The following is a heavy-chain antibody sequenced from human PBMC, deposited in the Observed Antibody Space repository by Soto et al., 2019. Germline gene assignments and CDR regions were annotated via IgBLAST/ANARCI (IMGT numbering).Heavy chain of an antibody. Sequence: PSETLSLTCTVSGGYISSYYWSWIRQNPGKGLEWIGYIYYSGSTNYNPSLKSRVTISVDTSKNQFSLKLSSVTAADTAVYYCARDCSGGSCYSGGLDYWGQGTLVTVSS. J-gene: IGHJ4*02. V-gene: IGHV4-59*12. CDR1: GGYISSYY. CDR3: ARDCSGGSCYSGGLDY. CDR2: IYYSGST. D-gene: IGHD2-15*01.